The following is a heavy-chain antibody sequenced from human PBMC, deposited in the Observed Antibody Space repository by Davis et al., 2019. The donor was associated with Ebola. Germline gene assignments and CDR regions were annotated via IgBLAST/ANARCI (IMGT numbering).Heavy chain of an antibody. CDR2: IYHSGST. V-gene: IGHV4-4*02. J-gene: IGHJ3*02. D-gene: IGHD3-3*01. CDR3: ARAITIFGVVEDAFDI. CDR1: GGSISSSNW. Sequence: SETLSLTCAVSGGSISSSNWWSWVRQPPGKGLEWIGEIYHSGSTNYNPSLKSRVTISVDKSKNQFSLKLSSVTAADTAVYYCARAITIFGVVEDAFDIWGQGTMVTVSS.